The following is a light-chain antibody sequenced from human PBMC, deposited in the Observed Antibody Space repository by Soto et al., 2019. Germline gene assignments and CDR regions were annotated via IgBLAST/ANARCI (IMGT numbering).Light chain of an antibody. CDR1: QAISTY. CDR3: QQLNAYPLT. Sequence: ENPMTQNSPTLYPSTGSMVTITCRASQAISTYLAWYQQTSGKAPKLLISAASTLQRGVPSRFRGSGSGTQFTLTISCLQPEDFATYYCQQLNAYPLTFGGGTKVDIK. J-gene: IGKJ4*01. CDR2: AAS. V-gene: IGKV1-9*01.